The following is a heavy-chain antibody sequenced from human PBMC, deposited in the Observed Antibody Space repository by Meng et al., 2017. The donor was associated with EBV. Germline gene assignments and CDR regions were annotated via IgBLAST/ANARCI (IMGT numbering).Heavy chain of an antibody. CDR1: GGSISSSNW. J-gene: IGHJ4*02. CDR3: ARDRGGYYDSSGYYAD. D-gene: IGHD3-22*01. V-gene: IGHV4-4*02. Sequence: QVQLPESGPGLVKPSXXXXXTXXVSGGSISSSNWWSWVRQPPGKGLEWIGEIYHSGSTNYNPSLKSRVTISVDKSKNQFSLKLSSVTAADTAVYYCARDRGGYYDSSGYYADWGQGTLVTVSS. CDR2: IYHSGST.